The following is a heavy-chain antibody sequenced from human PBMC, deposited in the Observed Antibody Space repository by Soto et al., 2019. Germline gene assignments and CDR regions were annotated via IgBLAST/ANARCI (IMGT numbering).Heavy chain of an antibody. J-gene: IGHJ4*02. CDR1: GFPFTRYS. CDR2: ISSTTNYI. Sequence: EVQLVESGGGLVKPGGSLRLSCAASGFPFTRYSMNWVRQAPGKGLEWVSSISSTTNYIYYGDSMKDRFTISRDNAKNSLYLEMNSLRAEDTAVYYCARESEDLASNFDYWGQGTLVTVSS. CDR3: ARESEDLASNFDY. V-gene: IGHV3-21*06.